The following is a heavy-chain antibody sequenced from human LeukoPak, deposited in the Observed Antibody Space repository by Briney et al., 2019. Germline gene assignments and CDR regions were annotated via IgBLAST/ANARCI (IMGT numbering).Heavy chain of an antibody. CDR1: GFTFGDYA. CDR3: ASVDSSGYPDY. D-gene: IGHD3-22*01. J-gene: IGHJ4*02. Sequence: PGGSLRLSCTTSGFTFGDYAMSWIRQAPGKGLEWVSYISSSGSTIYYADSVKGRFTISRDNAKNSLYLQMNSLRAEDTAVYYCASVDSSGYPDYWGQGTLVTVSS. V-gene: IGHV3-11*04. CDR2: ISSSGSTI.